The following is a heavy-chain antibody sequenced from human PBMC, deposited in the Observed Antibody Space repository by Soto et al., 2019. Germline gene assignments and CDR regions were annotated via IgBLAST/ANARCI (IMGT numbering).Heavy chain of an antibody. CDR3: AAYCGGDCYSYGAFDI. J-gene: IGHJ3*02. D-gene: IGHD2-21*02. CDR2: IYYSGST. V-gene: IGHV4-30-4*01. Sequence: QVQLQESGPGLVKPSQTLSLTCTVSGGSISSGDYYWSWIRQPPGKGLEWIGYIYYSGSTYYNPSPQRRLTLSVEPAQHPVPPKVSSVTAADTAVYYCAAYCGGDCYSYGAFDIWGQGTMVTVSS. CDR1: GGSISSGDYY.